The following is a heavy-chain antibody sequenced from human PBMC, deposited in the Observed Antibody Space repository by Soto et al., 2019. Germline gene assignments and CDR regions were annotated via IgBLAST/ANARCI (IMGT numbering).Heavy chain of an antibody. V-gene: IGHV3-30-3*01. J-gene: IGHJ6*02. CDR2: ISYDGTIK. CDR3: ARVRGYSYGYYFYGMAV. Sequence: PGGSLRLSCASSGFTFSSYAMHLVRQAPGKGLEWVAVISYDGTIKYYADSVKGRFTISRDDSYNTLYLQMNSLRAEDTAVYYCARVRGYSYGYYFYGMAVWGQGTTVTVSS. CDR1: GFTFSSYA. D-gene: IGHD5-18*01.